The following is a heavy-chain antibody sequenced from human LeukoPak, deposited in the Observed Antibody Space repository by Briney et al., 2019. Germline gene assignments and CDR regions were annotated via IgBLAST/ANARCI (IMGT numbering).Heavy chain of an antibody. D-gene: IGHD3-22*01. Sequence: ASETLSLTCAVYGGSFSGYYWSWIRQPPGKGLEWIGEINHSGSTNYNPSLKSRVTISVDTSKNQFSLKLSSVTAADTAVYYCARGWTYYDSSGRNGGYYFDYWGQGTLVTVSS. J-gene: IGHJ4*02. CDR3: ARGWTYYDSSGRNGGYYFDY. V-gene: IGHV4-34*01. CDR2: INHSGST. CDR1: GGSFSGYY.